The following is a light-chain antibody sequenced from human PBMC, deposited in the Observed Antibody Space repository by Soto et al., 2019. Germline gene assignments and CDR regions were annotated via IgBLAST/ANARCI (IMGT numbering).Light chain of an antibody. J-gene: IGLJ2*01. CDR3: QSYDTGLXGPVX. CDR2: GNT. Sequence: QSVLTQPPSLSGAPGQNIIISCTGGGSNIGAGFDVHWYQQLPGTAPKLLIYGNTNRPSGVPDRFSGSKSGTSASLVITGLQAEDEADYYCQSYDTGLXGPVXXXGXXKLTVL. V-gene: IGLV1-40*01. CDR1: GSNIGAGFD.